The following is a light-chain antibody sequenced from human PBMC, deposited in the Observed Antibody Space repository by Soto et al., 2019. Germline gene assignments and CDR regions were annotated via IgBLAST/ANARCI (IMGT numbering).Light chain of an antibody. CDR1: QSNSSN. J-gene: IGKJ2*01. Sequence: EIMMTQSPATLSVSPGERATLSFWSSQSNSSNLAWYQHKRGQAPRLLFYGASTRTTGVPARFSGSGSGTGFTLTISSLQSEDFAIYYCQQYNNWPYTFGQGTKLEIK. CDR2: GAS. CDR3: QQYNNWPYT. V-gene: IGKV3-15*01.